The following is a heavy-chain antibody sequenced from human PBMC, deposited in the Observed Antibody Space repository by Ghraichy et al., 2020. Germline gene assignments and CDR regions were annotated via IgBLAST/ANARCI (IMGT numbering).Heavy chain of an antibody. D-gene: IGHD3-10*01. CDR2: INHSGST. CDR3: ARGLGGYYGSGSATDFDP. CDR1: GGSFSGYY. V-gene: IGHV4-34*01. J-gene: IGHJ5*02. Sequence: SETLSLTCAVYGGSFSGYYWSWIRQPPGKGLEWIGEINHSGSTNYNPSLKSRVTISVDTSKNQFSLKLSSVTAADTAVYYCARGLGGYYGSGSATDFDPWGQGTLVTVSS.